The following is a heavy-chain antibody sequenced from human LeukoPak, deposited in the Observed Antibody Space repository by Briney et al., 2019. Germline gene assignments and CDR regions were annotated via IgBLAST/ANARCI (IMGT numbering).Heavy chain of an antibody. J-gene: IGHJ5*02. V-gene: IGHV1-3*01. Sequence: GATVKVSCKTSGYIITRNVIHWVRQAPGQSLEWLGWINAGNDDTKYSQKFQGRVTFTRDTSASTVYMELSGLRSEDTAVYYCARAFDLLPNWLDPWGQGTLVTVSS. CDR1: GYIITRNV. CDR2: INAGNDDT. CDR3: ARAFDLLPNWLDP.